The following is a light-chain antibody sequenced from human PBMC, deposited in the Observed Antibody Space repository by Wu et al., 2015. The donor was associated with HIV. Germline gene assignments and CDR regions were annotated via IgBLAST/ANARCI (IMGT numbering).Light chain of an antibody. CDR3: QHYYDYTWA. Sequence: EIVLTQSPATLSLSLGERATLSCRASQSVGSYLTWFQQKPGQAPRLLIYDASNRAPGVPARFSGSGSGTDFTLTISYLQSEDFATYFCQHYYDYTWAFGQGTTVEIK. V-gene: IGKV3-11*01. J-gene: IGKJ1*01. CDR1: QSVGSY. CDR2: DAS.